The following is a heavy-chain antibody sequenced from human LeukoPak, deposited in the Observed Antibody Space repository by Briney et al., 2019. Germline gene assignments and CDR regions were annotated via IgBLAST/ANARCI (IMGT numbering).Heavy chain of an antibody. D-gene: IGHD1-26*01. CDR1: GFTFSSYG. J-gene: IGHJ4*02. CDR3: ARGSGSFSGGFDY. CDR2: IWSDGSNK. Sequence: GGSLRLSCAASGFTFSSYGMHWVRQTPGKGLEWVAVIWSDGSNKYYADSVKGRFTISRDNSKNTLYLQMNSLRAEDTAVYYCARGSGSFSGGFDYWGQGTLVTVSS. V-gene: IGHV3-33*01.